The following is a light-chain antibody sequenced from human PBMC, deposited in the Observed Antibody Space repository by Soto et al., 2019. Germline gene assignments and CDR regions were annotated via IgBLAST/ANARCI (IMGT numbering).Light chain of an antibody. Sequence: DIQMTQSTSTLSASVGDRVTITCRDSQSISSWLAWYQQKPGKAPKLLIYDASTLESGVPSRFSGSGSGTEFTLTISSLQPDDFASYYCQHYNSYSYTFGQGTKLEIK. CDR1: QSISSW. J-gene: IGKJ2*01. V-gene: IGKV1-5*01. CDR3: QHYNSYSYT. CDR2: DAS.